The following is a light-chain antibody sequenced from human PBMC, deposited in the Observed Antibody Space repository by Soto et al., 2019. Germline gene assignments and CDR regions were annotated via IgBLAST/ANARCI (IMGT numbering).Light chain of an antibody. CDR1: NSDIGAYDH. CDR3: LSHTTRRIYV. CDR2: NVN. J-gene: IGLJ1*01. Sequence: QSALTQPASVSGSPGQSITISCSGTNSDIGAYDHVSWYQQHPGKPPKLIIYNVNNRPSGVSFRFSGSKSANTASLTISGLQTEDEADYYCLSHTTRRIYVFGPGTKVTVL. V-gene: IGLV2-14*03.